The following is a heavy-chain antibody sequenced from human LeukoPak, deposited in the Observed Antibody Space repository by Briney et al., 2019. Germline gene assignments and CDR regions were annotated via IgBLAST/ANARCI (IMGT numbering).Heavy chain of an antibody. CDR2: ISSSSYI. D-gene: IGHD1-26*01. Sequence: GGSLRLSCAASGFTFSSYSMNWVRQAPGKGLEWVSSISSSSYIYYADSVKGRFTISRDNAKNSLYLQMNSLRAEDTAVYYCARDGVGAPTGGYYFDYWGQGTLVTVSS. CDR3: ARDGVGAPTGGYYFDY. CDR1: GFTFSSYS. J-gene: IGHJ4*02. V-gene: IGHV3-21*01.